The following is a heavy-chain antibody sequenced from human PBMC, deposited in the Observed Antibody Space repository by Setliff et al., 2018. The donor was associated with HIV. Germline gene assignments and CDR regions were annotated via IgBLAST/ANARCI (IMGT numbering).Heavy chain of an antibody. Sequence: DSVKVSCKASGYSFINYGISWVRQAHGQGLEWMGWISAYNGNTDYAPGLLGRVTMTTDTSTSTAYMELRSLSSDDTAVYYCARARLQGIVTAVGPRDNCLDPWGQGTRVTVSS. CDR1: GYSFINYG. CDR2: ISAYNGNT. CDR3: ARARLQGIVTAVGPRDNCLDP. D-gene: IGHD1-26*01. V-gene: IGHV1-18*01. J-gene: IGHJ5*02.